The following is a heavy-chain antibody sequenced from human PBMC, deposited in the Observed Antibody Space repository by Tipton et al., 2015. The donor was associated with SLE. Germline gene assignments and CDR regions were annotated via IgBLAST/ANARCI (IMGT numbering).Heavy chain of an antibody. D-gene: IGHD6-6*01. V-gene: IGHV4-4*07. CDR2: MYISGNT. Sequence: GLVKPSETLSLTCIVSGGSISSYYWSWIRQPAGKGLEWIGRMYISGNTNYNPSLQSRVTISVDTSKNQFSLKVTSVTAVDTAVYYCARGGASSKWLDPWGQGTLVTVSS. J-gene: IGHJ5*02. CDR3: ARGGASSKWLDP. CDR1: GGSISSYY.